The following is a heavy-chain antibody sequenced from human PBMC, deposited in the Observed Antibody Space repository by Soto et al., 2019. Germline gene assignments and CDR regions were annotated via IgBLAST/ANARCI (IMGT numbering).Heavy chain of an antibody. Sequence: GGSLRLSCAASGFTFSSYSMNWVRQAPGKGLEWLSYISSSSNTIYYADSVKGRFTISRDNAKNSLFLQMSSLRDEDTAVYYCARDRGIGAYDYFYGMDVWGQGTTVTVSS. CDR3: ARDRGIGAYDYFYGMDV. CDR2: ISSSSNTI. V-gene: IGHV3-48*02. J-gene: IGHJ6*02. CDR1: GFTFSSYS. D-gene: IGHD3-16*01.